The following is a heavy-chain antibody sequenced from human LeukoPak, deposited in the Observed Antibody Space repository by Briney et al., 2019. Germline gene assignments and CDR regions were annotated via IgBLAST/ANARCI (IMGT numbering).Heavy chain of an antibody. Sequence: SVKVSCKASGGTFSSYAISWVRQAPGQGLEWMGGIIPIFGTANYAQKFQGRVTITADESTSTAYMELSSLRAEDTALYYCAKDSSGYYWDYWGQGTLVTVSS. CDR2: IIPIFGTA. V-gene: IGHV1-69*13. CDR3: AKDSSGYYWDY. J-gene: IGHJ4*02. D-gene: IGHD3-22*01. CDR1: GGTFSSYA.